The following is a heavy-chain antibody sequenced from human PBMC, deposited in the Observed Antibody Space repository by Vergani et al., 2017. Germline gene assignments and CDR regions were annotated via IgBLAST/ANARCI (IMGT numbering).Heavy chain of an antibody. CDR2: IVVGSGNT. D-gene: IGHD6-13*01. Sequence: QMQLVQSGPEVKKPGTSVKVSCKASGFTFTSSAVQWVRQARGQRLEWIGWIVVGSGNTNYAQKFQERVTITRDMSTSTAYMELSSLRSEDTAVYYCAKDDSSPAGFDPWGQGTLVTVSS. CDR1: GFTFTSSA. CDR3: AKDDSSPAGFDP. V-gene: IGHV1-58*01. J-gene: IGHJ5*02.